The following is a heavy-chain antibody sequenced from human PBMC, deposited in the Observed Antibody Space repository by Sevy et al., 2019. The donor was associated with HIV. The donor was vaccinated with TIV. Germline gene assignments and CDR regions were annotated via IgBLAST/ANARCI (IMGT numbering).Heavy chain of an antibody. CDR3: ASYIAAGAPGWFDP. J-gene: IGHJ5*02. V-gene: IGHV4-30-4*01. Sequence: SETLSLTCTVSGGSISSGDYYWSWIRQPPGKGLEWIGYIYYSGSTYYNPSLKSRVTISVDTSKNQFSLKLSSVTAADTAVYYCASYIAAGAPGWFDPWCQGTLVTVSS. CDR2: IYYSGST. CDR1: GGSISSGDYY. D-gene: IGHD6-13*01.